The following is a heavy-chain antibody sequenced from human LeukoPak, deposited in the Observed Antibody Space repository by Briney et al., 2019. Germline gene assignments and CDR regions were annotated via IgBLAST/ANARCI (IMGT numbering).Heavy chain of an antibody. Sequence: PGGSLRLSCAASGFTFSTYGMHWVRQAPGKGLEWVSFIWYDGSNKYYADSVKGRFTISRDNPKNTLYLQMNSLRDEDTAVYYCARENYLYSSGYYGAFDIWGQGTMVTVSS. CDR3: ARENYLYSSGYYGAFDI. CDR1: GFTFSTYG. V-gene: IGHV3-33*01. J-gene: IGHJ3*02. CDR2: IWYDGSNK. D-gene: IGHD3-22*01.